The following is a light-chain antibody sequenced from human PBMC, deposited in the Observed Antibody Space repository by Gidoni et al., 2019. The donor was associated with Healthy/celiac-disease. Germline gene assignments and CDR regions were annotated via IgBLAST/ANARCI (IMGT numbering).Light chain of an antibody. Sequence: SQMTQSPSSMSASVGDRVTITCRASQGISSYLNWYQQKPGKAPKLLIYAASSLQSGVPSRFSGSGSGTDFTLTISSLQPEDFATYYCQQSYSTLGTFGPGTKVDIK. CDR3: QQSYSTLGT. CDR1: QGISSY. V-gene: IGKV1-39*01. J-gene: IGKJ3*01. CDR2: AAS.